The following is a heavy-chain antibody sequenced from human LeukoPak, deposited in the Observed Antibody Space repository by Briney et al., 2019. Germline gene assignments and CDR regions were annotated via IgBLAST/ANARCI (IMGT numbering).Heavy chain of an antibody. V-gene: IGHV1-46*04. D-gene: IGHD2-2*02. CDR3: ARFQINTWHYSCFVP. CDR1: GYTFIRYF. J-gene: IGHJ5*02. Sequence: GSLKVSCKASGYTFIRYFMHWVRQAPGQGLEWMGVINPSGGTTSYAQKLQGRVTMTRDTPTSTVYMELSSLRSEDTAVYYCARFQINTWHYSCFVPWGQGTLVIVSS. CDR2: INPSGGTT.